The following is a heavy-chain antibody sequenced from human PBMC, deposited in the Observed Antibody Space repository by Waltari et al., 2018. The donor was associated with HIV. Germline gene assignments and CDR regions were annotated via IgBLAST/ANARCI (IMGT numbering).Heavy chain of an antibody. V-gene: IGHV3-7*04. D-gene: IGHD3-10*01. J-gene: IGHJ4*02. CDR2: IKQDESEK. CDR1: GFTFSSYW. Sequence: EVQLVESGGGLVQAGGSLRPSCAPSGFTFSSYWLSWVRPAPGKGREWVAKIKQDESEKYYVDSVKGRFTISRDNAENSLYRQMNSLRAEDTAVYYCARGGFYGSGSKVNWGQGTLVTVSS. CDR3: ARGGFYGSGSKVN.